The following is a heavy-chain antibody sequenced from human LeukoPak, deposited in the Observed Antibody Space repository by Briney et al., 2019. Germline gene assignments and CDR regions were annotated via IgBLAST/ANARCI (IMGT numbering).Heavy chain of an antibody. D-gene: IGHD3-10*01. Sequence: GGSLRLSCAATGFTFSNYAIHWGRQAPGKGLEWVAFISDDGSRQHCADSVKGRFTISRDNSKNTLNLQMNSLRAEDTAVYYCVKDRTGTYTLDYWGQGTLVTVSS. V-gene: IGHV3-30-3*01. J-gene: IGHJ4*02. CDR3: VKDRTGTYTLDY. CDR1: GFTFSNYA. CDR2: ISDDGSRQ.